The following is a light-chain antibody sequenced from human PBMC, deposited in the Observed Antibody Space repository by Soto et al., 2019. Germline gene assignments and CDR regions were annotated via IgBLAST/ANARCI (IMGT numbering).Light chain of an antibody. Sequence: QSALTQPASVSGSPGQSITISCTGTNNDLGSYNLVSWYQQDPGKAPKLMIYEGSKRPSGISNRFSGSKSGNTASLIISGLQAEDEADYYCSSYIDSNTFVFGTGTKVTVL. J-gene: IGLJ1*01. CDR1: NNDLGSYNL. CDR2: EGS. CDR3: SSYIDSNTFV. V-gene: IGLV2-14*02.